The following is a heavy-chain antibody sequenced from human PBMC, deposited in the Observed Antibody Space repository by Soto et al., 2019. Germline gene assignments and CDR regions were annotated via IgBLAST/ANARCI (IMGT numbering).Heavy chain of an antibody. CDR1: GGSVSSGHYY. D-gene: IGHD6-19*01. Sequence: SETLSLTCAVSGGSVSSGHYYWSWSRQPPGKGLEWIGFIYYSGSTSYNPSLKSRVTISVDTSKNQFSLKMSSVTAADTAVYYCARSGAGSGWLGGQGTLVTVSS. CDR3: ARSGAGSGWL. V-gene: IGHV4-61*01. CDR2: IYYSGST. J-gene: IGHJ4*02.